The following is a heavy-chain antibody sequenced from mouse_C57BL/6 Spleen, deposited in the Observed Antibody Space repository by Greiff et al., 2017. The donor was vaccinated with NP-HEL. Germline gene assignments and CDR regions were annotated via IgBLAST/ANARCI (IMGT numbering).Heavy chain of an antibody. Sequence: EVMLVESGPELVKPGASVKIPCKASGYTFTDYNMDWVKQSHGKSLEWIGDINPNNGGTIYNQKFKGKATLTVDKSSSTAYMELRSLTSEDTAVYYCARRLTGTFPFDYWGQGTTLTVSS. CDR2: INPNNGGT. CDR1: GYTFTDYN. V-gene: IGHV1-18*01. J-gene: IGHJ2*01. D-gene: IGHD4-1*01. CDR3: ARRLTGTFPFDY.